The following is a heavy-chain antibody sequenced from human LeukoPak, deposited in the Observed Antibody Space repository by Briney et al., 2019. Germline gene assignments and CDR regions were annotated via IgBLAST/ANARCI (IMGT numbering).Heavy chain of an antibody. CDR2: ITPIFGTA. D-gene: IGHD6-6*01. V-gene: IGHV1-69*13. Sequence: GASVKVSCKASGGTFSSYAISWVRQAPGQGLEWMGGITPIFGTANYAQKFQGRVTITADESTSTAYMELSSLRSEDTAVYYCARDLGDSSPYYFDYWGQGTLVTVSS. J-gene: IGHJ4*02. CDR3: ARDLGDSSPYYFDY. CDR1: GGTFSSYA.